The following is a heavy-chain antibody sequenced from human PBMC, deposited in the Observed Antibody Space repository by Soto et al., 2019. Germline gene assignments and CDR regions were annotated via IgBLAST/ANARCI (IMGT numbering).Heavy chain of an antibody. CDR1: GFTFSSYW. D-gene: IGHD4-17*01. CDR2: IKQDGSEK. CDR3: ARVLTDDYGDYLRPYYFDY. J-gene: IGHJ4*02. Sequence: GGSLRLSCAASGFTFSSYWMSWVRQAPGKGLEWVANIKQDGSEKYYVDSVKGRFTISRDNAKNSLYLQMNSLRAEDTAVYYCARVLTDDYGDYLRPYYFDYWGQGTLVTVSS. V-gene: IGHV3-7*01.